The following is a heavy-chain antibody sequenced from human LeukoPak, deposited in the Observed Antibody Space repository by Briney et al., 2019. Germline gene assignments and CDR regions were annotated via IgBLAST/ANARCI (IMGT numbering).Heavy chain of an antibody. J-gene: IGHJ4*02. CDR3: ARDPQLRHYYDTSGSYYFDY. CDR2: ISTSSTYI. V-gene: IGHV3-21*01. CDR1: GFTFSDYS. D-gene: IGHD3-22*01. Sequence: RTGGSLRLSCAASGFTFSDYSMNWVRQAPGKGLEWVSSISTSSTYIYYADSVKGRFTISRDNARNSLYLHMNSLRAEDTAVYYCARDPQLRHYYDTSGSYYFDYWGQGTLVTVSS.